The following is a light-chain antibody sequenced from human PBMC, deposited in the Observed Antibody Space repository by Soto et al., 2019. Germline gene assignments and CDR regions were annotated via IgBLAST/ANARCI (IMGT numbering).Light chain of an antibody. J-gene: IGKJ5*01. Sequence: DIQMTQSPSSLSASVGDRVTITCRASQGISNFLAWYQQKPGKVPKLLISAASTVQSGVPSRFSGSGSGTDFTLTITSLQPEDVATYYFQKYSSVITFGQGTRLEI. CDR1: QGISNF. V-gene: IGKV1-27*01. CDR2: AAS. CDR3: QKYSSVIT.